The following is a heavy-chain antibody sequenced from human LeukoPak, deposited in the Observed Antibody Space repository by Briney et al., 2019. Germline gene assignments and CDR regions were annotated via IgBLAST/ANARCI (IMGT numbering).Heavy chain of an antibody. CDR2: ISAYNGNT. J-gene: IGHJ4*02. D-gene: IGHD1-26*01. Sequence: ASVKVSCKASGYTFTSYGISWVRQAPGQGLEWMGWISAYNGNTNYAQKFQGRVTMTRDMSTSTVYMELSSLRSEDAAVYYCAREWGSYYRLPFDYWGQGTLVTVSS. CDR1: GYTFTSYG. CDR3: AREWGSYYRLPFDY. V-gene: IGHV1-18*01.